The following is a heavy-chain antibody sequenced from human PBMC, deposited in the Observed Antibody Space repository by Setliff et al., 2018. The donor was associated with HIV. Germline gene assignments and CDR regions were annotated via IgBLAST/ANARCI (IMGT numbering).Heavy chain of an antibody. D-gene: IGHD1-26*01. Sequence: ASVKVSCKASGYTFTSYAMHWVRQAPGQRLEWMGWINAGNGNTKYSQKFQGRVTITRDTSASTAYMELSSLRSEDTAVYYCARDTVPIVGPEYYFVYWGQGTLVTVSS. V-gene: IGHV1-3*01. J-gene: IGHJ4*02. CDR1: GYTFTSYA. CDR3: ARDTVPIVGPEYYFVY. CDR2: INAGNGNT.